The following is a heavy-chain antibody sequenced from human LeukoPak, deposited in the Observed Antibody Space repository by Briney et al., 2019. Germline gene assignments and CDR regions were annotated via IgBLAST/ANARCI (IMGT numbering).Heavy chain of an antibody. CDR3: AGDAPQVPAAGVLAS. D-gene: IGHD6-13*01. Sequence: GGSLRLSCAASGFTVSDNYMSWVRQAPGKGLEGVSVMYSRGDTYYADSVKGRFTFSRDISKNTLYLQMNGLRTEDTAMYYCAGDAPQVPAAGVLASWGQGTLVTVSS. V-gene: IGHV3-53*01. J-gene: IGHJ5*02. CDR2: MYSRGDT. CDR1: GFTVSDNY.